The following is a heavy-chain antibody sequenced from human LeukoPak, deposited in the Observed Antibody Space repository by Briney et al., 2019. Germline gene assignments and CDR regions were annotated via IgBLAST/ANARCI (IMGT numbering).Heavy chain of an antibody. Sequence: GGTLRLSCAASGFTFSSYGMSWVRQAPGKGLEWVSAISGSGGSTYYADSVKGRFTISRDNSKNTLYLQMNSLRAEDTAVYYCVKVGSGYYPDYFDYWGQGTLVTVSS. CDR1: GFTFSSYG. CDR3: VKVGSGYYPDYFDY. D-gene: IGHD3-22*01. J-gene: IGHJ4*02. V-gene: IGHV3-23*01. CDR2: ISGSGGST.